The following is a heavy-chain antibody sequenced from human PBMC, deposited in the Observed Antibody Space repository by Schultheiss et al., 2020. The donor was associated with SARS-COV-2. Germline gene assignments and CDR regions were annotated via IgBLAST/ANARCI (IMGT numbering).Heavy chain of an antibody. Sequence: GGSLRLSCAASGVTFSNCNMNWVRQAPGKGLEWVSAISGSGGSTYYADSVKGRFTISRDNSKNTLYLQMNSLRAEDTAVYYCAKDRDSSGYNDYWGQGTLVTVSS. D-gene: IGHD3-22*01. V-gene: IGHV3-23*01. CDR1: GVTFSNCN. CDR2: ISGSGGST. J-gene: IGHJ4*02. CDR3: AKDRDSSGYNDY.